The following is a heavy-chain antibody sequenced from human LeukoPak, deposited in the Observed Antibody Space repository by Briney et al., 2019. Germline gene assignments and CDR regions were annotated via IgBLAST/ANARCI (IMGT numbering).Heavy chain of an antibody. CDR2: IYYSGST. D-gene: IGHD6-13*01. CDR3: ARAGKSLYSSTTWMDY. V-gene: IGHV4-59*01. CDR1: GGSISSYY. Sequence: SETLSLTCTVSGGSISSYYWSWIRQPPGKGLEWIGYIYYSGSTNHNPSLKSRVTISVDTSKNQFSLKLSSVTAADTAVYYCARAGKSLYSSTTWMDYWGQGTLVTVSS. J-gene: IGHJ4*02.